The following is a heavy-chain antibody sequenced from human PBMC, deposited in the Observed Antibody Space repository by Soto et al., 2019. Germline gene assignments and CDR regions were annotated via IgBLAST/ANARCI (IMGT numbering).Heavy chain of an antibody. J-gene: IGHJ5*02. V-gene: IGHV4-30-4*02. CDR2: IYNSGST. CDR3: ARGVDTMAFDH. D-gene: IGHD2-2*01. Sequence: SETLSLTCTVSGDSLRSGDYYWSWIRQPPGKGLEWIGYIYNSGSTYYEPSLRSRLTISEDLSKNQLSLRLTAVTAADTAVYYCARGVDTMAFDHWGQGTLVTVSS. CDR1: GDSLRSGDYY.